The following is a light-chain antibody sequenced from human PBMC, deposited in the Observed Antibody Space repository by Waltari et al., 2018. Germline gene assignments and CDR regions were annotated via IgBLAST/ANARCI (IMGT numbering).Light chain of an antibody. CDR2: YDN. V-gene: IGLV1-36*01. CDR3: ATWDDSLNAYV. CDR1: SSNIENTA. Sequence: QSVLTQPPPVSGAPRQRVTISCSGSSSNIENTAANWYQHLPGRAPKLLIRYDNLLPSGVSARFSASKSGTSASLAISGLQSDDEADYYCATWDDSLNAYVFGSGTKVTVV. J-gene: IGLJ1*01.